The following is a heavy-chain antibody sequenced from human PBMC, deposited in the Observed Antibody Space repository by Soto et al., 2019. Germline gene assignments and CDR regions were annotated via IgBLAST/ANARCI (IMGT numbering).Heavy chain of an antibody. D-gene: IGHD1-1*01. V-gene: IGHV4-34*01. CDR2: INHSGST. J-gene: IGHJ5*02. CDR1: GGSFSGYY. CDR3: ARGRNPHCFDP. Sequence: SETLSLTCAVYGGSFSGYYWSCIRQPPGKGLEWIGEINHSGSTNYNPSLKSRVTISVDTSKNQFSLKLSSVTAADTAVYYCARGRNPHCFDPWGQGTLVTV.